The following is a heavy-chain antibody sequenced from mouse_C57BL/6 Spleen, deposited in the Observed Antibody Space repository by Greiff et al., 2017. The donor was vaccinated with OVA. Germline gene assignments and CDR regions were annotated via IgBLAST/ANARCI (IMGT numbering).Heavy chain of an antibody. CDR2: IFPGDGGT. CDR3: ARYLYGWYFDV. Sequence: QVQLQQSGPELVKPGASVKISCKASGYAFSSSWINWVKQRPGKGLEWIGRIFPGDGGTNYNGKFKGKATLTADKSSSTAYMQLSSLTSEDSAVYFCARYLYGWYFDVWGTGTTVTVSS. V-gene: IGHV1-82*01. CDR1: GYAFSSSW. D-gene: IGHD5-1*01. J-gene: IGHJ1*03.